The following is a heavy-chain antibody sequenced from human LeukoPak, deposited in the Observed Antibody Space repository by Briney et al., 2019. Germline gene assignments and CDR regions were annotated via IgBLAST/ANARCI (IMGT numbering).Heavy chain of an antibody. CDR2: IRNDGSNT. CDR1: GIPFTTSD. D-gene: IGHD3-22*01. J-gene: IGHJ4*02. CDR3: ARGSTNYYDSSGYYPA. V-gene: IGHV3-30*02. Sequence: GGSLRLSCAASGIPFTTSDMHWVRQAPGKGLEWVAFIRNDGSNTYYADSVKGRFTISRDTAKNTLYLQMNSLRAEDTAVYYCARGSTNYYDSSGYYPAWGQGTLVTVSS.